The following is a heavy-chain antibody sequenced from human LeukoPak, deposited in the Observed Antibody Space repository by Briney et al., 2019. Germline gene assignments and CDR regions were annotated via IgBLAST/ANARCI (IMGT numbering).Heavy chain of an antibody. CDR3: AKEDAIPFYYYGMDV. Sequence: GGSLRLSCAASGFTFSSYAMSWVRQAPGKGLEWVSAISGSGGSTYYADSVKGRFAISRDNSKNTLYLQMNSLRAEDTAVYYCAKEDAIPFYYYGMDVWGQGTTVTVSS. CDR2: ISGSGGST. V-gene: IGHV3-23*01. D-gene: IGHD2-8*01. J-gene: IGHJ6*02. CDR1: GFTFSSYA.